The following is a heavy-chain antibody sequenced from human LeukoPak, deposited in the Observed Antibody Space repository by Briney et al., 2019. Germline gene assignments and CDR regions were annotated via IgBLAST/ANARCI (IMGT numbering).Heavy chain of an antibody. CDR2: IYYTGST. CDR3: AGDERGTGWYFAFDI. Sequence: SETLSLTCTVSGGPISSYYWSWIRQPPGKGLEWIGYIYYTGSTNYNPSLKSRVTISVDTSKNQFSLNLSSVTAADTAVYYCAGDERGTGWYFAFDIWGQGTMVTVSS. V-gene: IGHV4-59*12. J-gene: IGHJ3*02. D-gene: IGHD6-19*01. CDR1: GGPISSYY.